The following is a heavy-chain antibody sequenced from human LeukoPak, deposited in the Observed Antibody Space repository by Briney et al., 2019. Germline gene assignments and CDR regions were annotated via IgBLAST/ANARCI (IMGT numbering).Heavy chain of an antibody. Sequence: SETLSLTCIVSGGSISSYYWSWIRQPPGKGLEWIGYIYYSGSTNYNPSLKSRVTISVDTSKNQFSLKLSSVTAADTAVYYCARDLLYSGYDSWGQGTLVTVSS. CDR2: IYYSGST. V-gene: IGHV4-59*01. J-gene: IGHJ5*02. CDR1: GGSISSYY. D-gene: IGHD5-12*01. CDR3: ARDLLYSGYDS.